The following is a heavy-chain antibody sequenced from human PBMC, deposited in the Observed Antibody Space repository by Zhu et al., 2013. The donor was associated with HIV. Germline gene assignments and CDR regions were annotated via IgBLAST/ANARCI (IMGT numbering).Heavy chain of an antibody. V-gene: IGHV3-30-3*01. Sequence: VQLVESGGGVVQPGRSLRLSCAASGFTFSSYAMHWVRQAPGKGLEWVAVISYDGSNKYYADSVKGRFTISRDNSKNTLYLQMNSLRAEDTAVYYCAREDIVATYFDYWGQGTLVTVSS. CDR3: AREDIVATYFDY. J-gene: IGHJ4*02. D-gene: IGHD5-12*01. CDR2: ISYDGSNK. CDR1: GFTFSSYA.